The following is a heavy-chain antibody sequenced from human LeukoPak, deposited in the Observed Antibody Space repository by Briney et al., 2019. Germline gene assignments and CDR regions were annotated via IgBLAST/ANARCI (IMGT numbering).Heavy chain of an antibody. CDR2: IRYDGSNK. CDR1: GFTFSSYG. D-gene: IGHD1-26*01. V-gene: IGHV3-30*02. J-gene: IGHJ4*02. Sequence: PGGSLILSCAASGFTFSSYGMHWVRQAPGKGLEWVAFIRYDGSNKYYADSVKGRFTISRDNSKNTLYLQMNSLRAADTAVYYCAKVGGSGSYSGAGDLDYWGQGTLVTVSS. CDR3: AKVGGSGSYSGAGDLDY.